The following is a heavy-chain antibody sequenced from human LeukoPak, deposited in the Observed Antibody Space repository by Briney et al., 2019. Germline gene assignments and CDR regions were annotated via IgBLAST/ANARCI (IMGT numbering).Heavy chain of an antibody. Sequence: SETLSLTCTVSGGSISSYYWSWIRQPPGKGLEWIGYIHYSGTTNYNSSLKSRVTMSVDTSKNQFPLRLTSVTAADTAVYYCGRDRGFGTPFEYWGQGTLVTVSS. CDR2: IHYSGTT. CDR3: GRDRGFGTPFEY. V-gene: IGHV4-59*01. D-gene: IGHD3-10*01. J-gene: IGHJ4*02. CDR1: GGSISSYY.